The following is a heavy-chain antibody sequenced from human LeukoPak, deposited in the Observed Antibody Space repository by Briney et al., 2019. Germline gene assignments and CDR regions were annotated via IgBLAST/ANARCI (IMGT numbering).Heavy chain of an antibody. CDR3: ARVRAGWFDP. CDR1: GGSFSGYY. J-gene: IGHJ5*02. V-gene: IGHV4-34*01. Sequence: KPSETLSLTCAVYGGSFSGYYWSWIRQPPGKGLEWIGEINHSGSTNYNPSLKSRVTISVDTSKNQFSLKLSSVTAADTAVYYCARVRAGWFDPWGQGTLVTVSS. CDR2: INHSGST.